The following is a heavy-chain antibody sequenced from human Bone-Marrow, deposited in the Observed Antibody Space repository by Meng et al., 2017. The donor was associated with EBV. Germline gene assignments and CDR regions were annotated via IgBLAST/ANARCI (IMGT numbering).Heavy chain of an antibody. V-gene: IGHV1-69*01. Sequence: VQVVHCGAVVKKPGASGKFSGKASGCTLISYPISWVRQAPGQGFEWMGGIIPIFGTANYAQKFQGRVTITADESTSTAYMELSSLRSEDTAVYYCARDPGYAGYFDYWGQGTLVTVSS. CDR1: GCTLISYP. CDR3: ARDPGYAGYFDY. D-gene: IGHD5-12*01. CDR2: IIPIFGTA. J-gene: IGHJ4*02.